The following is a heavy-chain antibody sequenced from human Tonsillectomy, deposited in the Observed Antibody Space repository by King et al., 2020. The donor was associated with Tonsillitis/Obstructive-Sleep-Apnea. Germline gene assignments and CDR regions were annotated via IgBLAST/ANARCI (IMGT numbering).Heavy chain of an antibody. CDR1: GFSFSSFG. J-gene: IGHJ4*02. CDR2: IWYDGSNK. D-gene: IGHD2-8*02. V-gene: IGHV3-33*01. Sequence: VQLVESGGGVVQPGGSLRLSCAASGFSFSSFGMHWVRQAPGKGLEWVALIWYDGSNKYYGDSVKGRFTISRDNSKNTLYLQMNSLRAEDTAVYYCARDDDGIPGAPVDYWGQGTLVTVSS. CDR3: ARDDDGIPGAPVDY.